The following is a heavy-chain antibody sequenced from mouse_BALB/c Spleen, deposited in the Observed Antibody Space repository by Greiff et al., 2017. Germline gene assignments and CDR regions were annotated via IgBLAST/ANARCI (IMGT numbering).Heavy chain of an antibody. J-gene: IGHJ2*01. V-gene: IGHV1-54*01. CDR3: ARSYGNYFDY. D-gene: IGHD2-1*01. Sequence: VMLVESGAELVRPGTSVKVSCKASGYAFTNYLIEWVKQRPGQGLEWIGVINPGSGGTNYNEKFKGKATLTADKSSSTAYMQLSSLTSDDSAVYFCARSYGNYFDYWGQGTTLTVSS. CDR2: INPGSGGT. CDR1: GYAFTNYL.